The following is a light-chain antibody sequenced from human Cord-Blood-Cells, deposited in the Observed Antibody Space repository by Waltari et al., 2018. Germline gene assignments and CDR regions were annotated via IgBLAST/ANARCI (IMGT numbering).Light chain of an antibody. V-gene: IGKV2-28*01. J-gene: IGKJ5*01. CDR1: QRLLHSNGYNY. CDR2: LGS. CDR3: MQALQTPH. Sequence: DLVMTQSPLSLPVTPGEPASLPCRYSQRLLHSNGYNYLDWYLQKPGQSPQLLIYLGSNRASGVPDRFSGSGSGTDFTLKISRVEAEDVGVYYCMQALQTPHFGQGTRLEIK.